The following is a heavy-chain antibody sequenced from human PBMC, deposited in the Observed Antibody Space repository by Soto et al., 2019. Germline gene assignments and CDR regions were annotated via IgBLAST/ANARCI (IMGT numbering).Heavy chain of an antibody. CDR1: GGTFSKYA. CDR3: ARPLPDRTFYHGVAG. J-gene: IGHJ6*02. D-gene: IGHD3-22*01. CDR2: IIPMFGTA. Sequence: QVQLVQSGAELKKPGSSVKVSCKASGGTFSKYAISWVRQAPGQGLEWLGGIIPMFGTANYAQKFQGRVTISADDSTTTAYRELRSMTSPDTAVYFCARPLPDRTFYHGVAGWGHATRVNVSS. V-gene: IGHV1-69*01.